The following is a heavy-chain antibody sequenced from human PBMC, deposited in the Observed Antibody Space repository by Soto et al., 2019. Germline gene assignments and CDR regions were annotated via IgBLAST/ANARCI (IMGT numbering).Heavy chain of an antibody. CDR1: GYTFTRYG. V-gene: IGHV1-18*01. Sequence: QVQLVQSGAEVKNPGASVKVSCKASGYTFTRYGIGWARQAPGQGLEWMGWINTYNGNTNYAQNVQGRVTLTTNTSTSTAYMEVRSLRSNETATYYCATVDVYLTTSPQDVGGQGTTVIVSS. CDR2: INTYNGNT. J-gene: IGHJ6*02. CDR3: ATVDVYLTTSPQDV. D-gene: IGHD2-2*01.